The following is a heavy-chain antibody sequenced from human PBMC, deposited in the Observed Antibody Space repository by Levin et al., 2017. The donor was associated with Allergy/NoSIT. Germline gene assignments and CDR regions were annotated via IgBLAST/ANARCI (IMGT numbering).Heavy chain of an antibody. D-gene: IGHD6-13*01. Sequence: GGSLRLSCAASGFTFSSYGMHWVRQAPGKGLEWVAVISYDGSNKYYADSVKGRFTISRDNSKNTLYLQMNSLRAEDTAVYYCAKDPDSSSWPIFDYWGQGTLVTVSS. CDR2: ISYDGSNK. J-gene: IGHJ4*02. V-gene: IGHV3-30*18. CDR1: GFTFSSYG. CDR3: AKDPDSSSWPIFDY.